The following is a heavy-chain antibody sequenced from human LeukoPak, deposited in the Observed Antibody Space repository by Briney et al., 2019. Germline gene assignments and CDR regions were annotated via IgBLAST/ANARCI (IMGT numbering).Heavy chain of an antibody. J-gene: IGHJ4*02. V-gene: IGHV3-48*01. CDR2: ISSSSSTI. Sequence: GGSLRLSCAASGFTFSSYSMNWVRQAPGKGLEWVSYISSSSSTIYYADSVKGRFTISRDNAKNSLYLQMNSLRAEDTAAYYCARGSIAAADLFDYWGQGTLVTVSS. D-gene: IGHD6-13*01. CDR1: GFTFSSYS. CDR3: ARGSIAAADLFDY.